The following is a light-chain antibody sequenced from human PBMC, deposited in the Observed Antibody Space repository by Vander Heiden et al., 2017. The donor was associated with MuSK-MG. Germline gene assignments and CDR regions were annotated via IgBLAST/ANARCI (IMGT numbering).Light chain of an antibody. CDR2: DAS. Sequence: DIQMTQSPSSLSASVGDRVTITCQASQDISNYLNWYQQKPRKAPKPLIYDASNLETGVPSRFSGSGSGTDFTFTISSLQPEDIATYYCQHYDNLPTFGQGTRLEIK. CDR1: QDISNY. CDR3: QHYDNLPT. J-gene: IGKJ5*01. V-gene: IGKV1-33*01.